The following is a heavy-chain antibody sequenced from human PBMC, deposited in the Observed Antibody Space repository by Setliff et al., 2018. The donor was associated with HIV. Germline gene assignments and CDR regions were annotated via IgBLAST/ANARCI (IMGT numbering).Heavy chain of an antibody. CDR3: ARVIGYFSGWYLKY. CDR1: GYTFTNYG. CDR2: INGYSAKT. V-gene: IGHV1-8*01. J-gene: IGHJ4*02. Sequence: ASVKVSCKASGYTFTNYGITWVRQAPGQGLEWMGWINGYSAKTNYAQKIQGRLTMTRNTSITTAYMELSSLGSEDTAVYYCARVIGYFSGWYLKYWGQGTPVTVSS. D-gene: IGHD6-19*01.